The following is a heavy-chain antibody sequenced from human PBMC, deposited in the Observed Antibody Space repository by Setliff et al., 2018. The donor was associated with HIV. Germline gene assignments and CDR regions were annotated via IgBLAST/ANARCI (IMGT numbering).Heavy chain of an antibody. CDR3: ARGSMSMVMFILVSAFDI. CDR2: MNPDSGNT. J-gene: IGHJ3*02. V-gene: IGHV1-8*02. CDR1: GYRFTTHD. Sequence: ASVKVSCKASGYRFTTHDINWVRQSLGQGLEWMGWMNPDSGNTFYAQKFKGRVTMTRDTSTNTAYMELSSLTSDDTAVYYCARGSMSMVMFILVSAFDIWGQGTLVTVSS. D-gene: IGHD2-21*01.